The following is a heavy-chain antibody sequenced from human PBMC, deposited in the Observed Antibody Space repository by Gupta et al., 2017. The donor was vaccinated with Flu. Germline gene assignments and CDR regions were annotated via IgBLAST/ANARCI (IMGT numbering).Heavy chain of an antibody. CDR3: AKDSPLYTAMVLQPTDDVYWYFDL. J-gene: IGHJ2*01. Sequence: GSTYYADSVKGRFTISRDNSKNTLYLQMNSLRAEDTAVYYCAKDSPLYTAMVLQPTDDVYWYFDLWGRGTLVTVSS. CDR2: GST. D-gene: IGHD5-18*01. V-gene: IGHV3-23*01.